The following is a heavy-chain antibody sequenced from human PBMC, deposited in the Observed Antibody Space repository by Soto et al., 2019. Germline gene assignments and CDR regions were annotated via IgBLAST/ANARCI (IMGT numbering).Heavy chain of an antibody. D-gene: IGHD3-22*01. CDR2: ISSSSSYI. V-gene: IGHV3-21*01. J-gene: IGHJ3*02. Sequence: GGSLRLSCAASGFTFSSYSMNWVRQAPGKGLEWVSSISSSSSYIYYADSVKGRFTIYRDNAKNSLYLQMNSLRAEDTAVYYCAREAYYYDSSCYYRAFDIWGQGTMVTVSS. CDR1: GFTFSSYS. CDR3: AREAYYYDSSCYYRAFDI.